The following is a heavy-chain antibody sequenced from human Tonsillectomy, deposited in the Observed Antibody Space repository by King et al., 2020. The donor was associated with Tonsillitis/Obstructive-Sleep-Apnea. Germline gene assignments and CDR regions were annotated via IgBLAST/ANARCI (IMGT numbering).Heavy chain of an antibody. CDR1: GGSISTSTYY. Sequence: QLQESGPGLVKPSETLSLTCTVSGGSISTSTYYWGWIRQPPGQGLEWIGSIYYSGSTYYNPSLKSRVTISVDTSKNQFSLKLSSVTAADTTVYYCARGAPARAFDYWGQGTLVTVSS. J-gene: IGHJ4*02. CDR2: IYYSGST. CDR3: ARGAPARAFDY. D-gene: IGHD6-6*01. V-gene: IGHV4-39*01.